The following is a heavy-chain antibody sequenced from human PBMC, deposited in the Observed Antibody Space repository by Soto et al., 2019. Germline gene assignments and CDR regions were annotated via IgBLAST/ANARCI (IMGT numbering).Heavy chain of an antibody. D-gene: IGHD4-17*01. CDR1: GFTFSNYA. CDR3: AKATGSPGRYYYMDV. J-gene: IGHJ6*03. CDR2: ISGTGGST. Sequence: EVQLLESGGGLIQPGGSLRLSCAASGFTFSNYAMSWVRQAQGKGLEWVSTISGTGGSTYYADSVKGRFTISRDNSKSTLYLQMNSLRPEDTAKYYCAKATGSPGRYYYMDVWGKGATVTASS. V-gene: IGHV3-23*01.